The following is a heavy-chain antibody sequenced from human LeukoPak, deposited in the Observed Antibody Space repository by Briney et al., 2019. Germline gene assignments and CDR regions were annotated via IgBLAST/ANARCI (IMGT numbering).Heavy chain of an antibody. D-gene: IGHD1-20*01. J-gene: IGHJ3*02. V-gene: IGHV3-7*01. CDR1: GLTFSGYW. CDR3: ASGNWNDGAFDI. Sequence: PGGSLRLSCAASGLTFSGYWMSWVRQAPGKGLEWVANIKPDGSERYYVDSVKGRFTVSRDNAKNSLYLQMNSLRAGDTAIYYCASGNWNDGAFDIWGQGTMVTVSS. CDR2: IKPDGSER.